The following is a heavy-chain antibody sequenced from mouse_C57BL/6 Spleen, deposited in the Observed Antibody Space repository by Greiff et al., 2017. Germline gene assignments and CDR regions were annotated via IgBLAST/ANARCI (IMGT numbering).Heavy chain of an antibody. CDR2: IWRGGST. CDR1: GFSLTSYG. V-gene: IGHV2-5*01. J-gene: IGHJ1*03. D-gene: IGHD1-1*01. CDR3: AKNKHYSGSSYWYFDV. Sequence: QVQLQQSGPGLVQPSQSLSITCTVSGFSLTSYGVHWVRQSPGKGLEWLGVIWRGGSTDYNAASMSRLSITKDNSKSQVFFKKNSLQAEDTAIYYCAKNKHYSGSSYWYFDVWGTGTTVTVSS.